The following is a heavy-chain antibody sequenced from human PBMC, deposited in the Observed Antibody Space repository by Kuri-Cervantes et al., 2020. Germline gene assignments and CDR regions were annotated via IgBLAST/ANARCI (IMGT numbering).Heavy chain of an antibody. D-gene: IGHD1-14*01. CDR2: IYYSGST. Sequence: SETLSLTCTVSGGSISSGGYYWSWIRQHPGKGLEWIGYIYYSGSTYYNPSLKSRVTISVDTSKNQFSLKLSSVTAADTAVYYCARGRNGDTTSPPWGQGTLVTVSS. CDR3: ARGRNGDTTSPP. J-gene: IGHJ5*02. CDR1: GGSISSGGYY. V-gene: IGHV4-31*03.